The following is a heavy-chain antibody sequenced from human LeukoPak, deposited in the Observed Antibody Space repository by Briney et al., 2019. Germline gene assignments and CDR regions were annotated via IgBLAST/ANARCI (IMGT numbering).Heavy chain of an antibody. CDR2: ISGSGGST. J-gene: IGHJ4*02. Sequence: GGSLRLSCAASGFTFSSYAMSWVRQAPGKGLEWVSAISGSGGSTYYADSVKGRFTISRDNSKNTLYLQMNSLRVEDTAVYYCAKDGGFWSGYYPYWGQGTLVTVSS. CDR1: GFTFSSYA. CDR3: AKDGGFWSGYYPY. V-gene: IGHV3-23*01. D-gene: IGHD3-3*01.